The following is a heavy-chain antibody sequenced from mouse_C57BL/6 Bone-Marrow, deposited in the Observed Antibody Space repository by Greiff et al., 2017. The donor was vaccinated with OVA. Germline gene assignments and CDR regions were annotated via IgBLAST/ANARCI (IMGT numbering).Heavy chain of an antibody. CDR2: INPCNGGT. Sequence: QVQLQQPGTELVKPGASVKLSCKASGYTFTSYWMHWVKQRPGQGLEWIGNINPCNGGTNYNEKFKSKATLTVDKSSSTAYMQLSSLTSEDSAVYYGAGWSGYYVTSYYFDYWGQGTTLTVSS. CDR3: AGWSGYYVTSYYFDY. V-gene: IGHV1-53*01. D-gene: IGHD2-3*01. J-gene: IGHJ2*01. CDR1: GYTFTSYW.